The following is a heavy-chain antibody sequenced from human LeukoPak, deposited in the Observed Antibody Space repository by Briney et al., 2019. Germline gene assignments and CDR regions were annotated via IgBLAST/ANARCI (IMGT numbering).Heavy chain of an antibody. V-gene: IGHV4-61*02. J-gene: IGHJ4*02. Sequence: SQTLSLTCTVSAGSISSGSYYWSWIRQPAGKGLEWIGRIYTSGSTNYNPSLKSRVTISVDTSKNQFSLKLSSVTAADTAVYYCARASIFWGFSFGDYWGQGTLVTVSS. CDR2: IYTSGST. CDR1: AGSISSGSYY. CDR3: ARASIFWGFSFGDY. D-gene: IGHD3-3*01.